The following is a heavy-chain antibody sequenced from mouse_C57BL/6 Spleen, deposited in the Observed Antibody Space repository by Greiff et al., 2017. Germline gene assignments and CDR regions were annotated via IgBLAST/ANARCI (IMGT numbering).Heavy chain of an antibody. CDR1: GYTFTDYE. D-gene: IGHD1-1*01. CDR3: THPLATVVATEAY. Sequence: QVQLQQSGAELVRPGASVTLSCKASGYTFTDYEMHWVKQTPVHGLEWIGAIDPETGGPAYNQKFTGKAILTADKSSSTAYMELRSLTSEDSAVYYCTHPLATVVATEAYWGQGTLVTVSA. V-gene: IGHV1-15*01. CDR2: IDPETGGP. J-gene: IGHJ3*01.